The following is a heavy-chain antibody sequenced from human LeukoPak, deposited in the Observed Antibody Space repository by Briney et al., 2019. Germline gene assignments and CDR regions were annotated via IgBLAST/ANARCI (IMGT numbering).Heavy chain of an antibody. CDR3: ARGGYSYYGSSGHYWPHHFDN. V-gene: IGHV4-30-4*08. Sequence: PSETLSLTCTVSGGSISSGDCYWSWIRQPPGKGLEWIVYIYSSGSTYYNPSLKSRVTISVDTSKNQFSLKLSSVTAADTAVFYCARGGYSYYGSSGHYWPHHFDNWGQGTLVTVSS. J-gene: IGHJ4*02. CDR2: IYSSGST. D-gene: IGHD3-22*01. CDR1: GGSISSGDCY.